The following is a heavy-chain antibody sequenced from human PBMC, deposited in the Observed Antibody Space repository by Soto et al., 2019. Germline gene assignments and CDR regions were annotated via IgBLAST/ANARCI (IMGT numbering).Heavy chain of an antibody. J-gene: IGHJ3*02. V-gene: IGHV3-7*04. D-gene: IGHD6-19*01. CDR2: IKQDGSEK. CDR1: GFTFSSYW. Sequence: EVQLVESGGGLVQPGGSLRLSCAASGFTFSSYWMSWVRQAPGKGLEWVAIIKQDGSEKYYVDSVKGRFTISRDNAKNSLYLQMNSLRAEDTAVYYCARGGSGWTDAFDIWGQGTMVTVSS. CDR3: ARGGSGWTDAFDI.